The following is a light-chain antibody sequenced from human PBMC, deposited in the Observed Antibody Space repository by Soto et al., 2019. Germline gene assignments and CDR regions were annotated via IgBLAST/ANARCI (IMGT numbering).Light chain of an antibody. CDR2: GAS. V-gene: IGKV1-12*01. CDR1: QDISTR. CDR3: QQANSFPYT. J-gene: IGKJ2*01. Sequence: DIQMTQSPSPVSASVGDRVTITCRASQDISTRLAWYQQKPGKAPKLLIHGASSLQSGVPLRFVGSGSGTDFTLSISSLQPEDFATYYCQQANSFPYTFGQGTKVDIK.